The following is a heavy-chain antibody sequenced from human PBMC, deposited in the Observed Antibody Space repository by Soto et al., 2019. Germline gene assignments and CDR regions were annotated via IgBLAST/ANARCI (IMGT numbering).Heavy chain of an antibody. CDR2: ISAYNGNT. CDR1: GYTFTSYG. CDR3: ARIRGLLRFLEWFSMDFDY. V-gene: IGHV1-18*01. Sequence: GASVKASCKASGYTFTSYGISWVRQAPGQGLEWMGWISAYNGNTNYAQKLQGRVTMTTDTSTSTAYMELRSLRSDDTAVYYCARIRGLLRFLEWFSMDFDYWGQGTLVTVSS. D-gene: IGHD3-3*01. J-gene: IGHJ4*02.